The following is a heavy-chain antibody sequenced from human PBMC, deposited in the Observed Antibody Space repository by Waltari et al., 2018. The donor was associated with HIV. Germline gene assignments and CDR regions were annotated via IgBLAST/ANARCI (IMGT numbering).Heavy chain of an antibody. J-gene: IGHJ4*02. Sequence: EVQLVESGGGLVQPGGSLRLSCAASSFTFRGYNMNWVRQAPGKGLEWVSYISSSSGTIYYADSVKGRFTISRDNAKNSLYLQMNSLRDEDTAVYYCARGRSGFVDYWGQGTLVTVSS. CDR1: SFTFRGYN. D-gene: IGHD3-22*01. CDR2: ISSSSGTI. CDR3: ARGRSGFVDY. V-gene: IGHV3-48*02.